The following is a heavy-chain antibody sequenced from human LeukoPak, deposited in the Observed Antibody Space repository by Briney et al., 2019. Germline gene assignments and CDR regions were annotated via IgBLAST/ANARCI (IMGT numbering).Heavy chain of an antibody. V-gene: IGHV1-24*01. CDR2: FDPEDGET. CDR3: ATGRAWGDYITMVRGVIPFDY. J-gene: IGHJ4*02. CDR1: GYTLTELS. D-gene: IGHD3-10*01. Sequence: ASVKVSCKVSGYTLTELSMHRVRQAPGKGLEWMGGFDPEDGETIYAQKFQGRVTMTEDTSTDTAYMELSSLRSEDTAVYYCATGRAWGDYITMVRGVIPFDYWGQGTLVTVSS.